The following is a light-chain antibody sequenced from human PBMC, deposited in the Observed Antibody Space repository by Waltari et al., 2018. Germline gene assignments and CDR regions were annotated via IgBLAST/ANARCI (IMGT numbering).Light chain of an antibody. CDR1: SSHVGGYNH. CDR2: DGT. J-gene: IGLJ1*01. CDR3: LSYSGGSTLRV. Sequence: QSALTQPPSASASPGQSITISSTGTSSHVGGYNHAHWYQQQPGKAPRLLIFDGTKRPSGVSDRFSGSKSGNTASLTISGLQAEDEADYYCLSYSGGSTLRVVVPGTRVTV. V-gene: IGLV2-14*03.